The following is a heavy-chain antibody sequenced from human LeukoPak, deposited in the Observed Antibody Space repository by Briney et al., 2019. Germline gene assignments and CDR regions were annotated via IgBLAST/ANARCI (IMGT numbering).Heavy chain of an antibody. CDR3: ARLGVEAYDSSGYHYFDY. V-gene: IGHV5-51*01. D-gene: IGHD3-22*01. Sequence: GESLKISCKGSGYSFTNYWIGWGRQMPGKGLEWMGTIYPGDSDTRYRPSFQGQVTISADKSISTAYLQWSSLKASDTAMYYCARLGVEAYDSSGYHYFDYWGQGALVTVSS. CDR2: IYPGDSDT. J-gene: IGHJ4*02. CDR1: GYSFTNYW.